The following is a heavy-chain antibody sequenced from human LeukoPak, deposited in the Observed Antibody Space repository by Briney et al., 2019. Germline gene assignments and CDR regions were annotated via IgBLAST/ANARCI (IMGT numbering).Heavy chain of an antibody. CDR3: ARAYYYDSSGYYPFDY. CDR2: IYSGGST. D-gene: IGHD3-22*01. J-gene: IGHJ4*02. CDR1: GFTVSSSY. Sequence: PGGSLRLSCAASGFTVSSSYMSWVRQAPGKGLEWVSVIYSGGSTYYADSVKGRFTISRDNSKNTLYLQMNSLRAEDTAVYYCARAYYYDSSGYYPFDYWGQGTLVTVSS. V-gene: IGHV3-53*01.